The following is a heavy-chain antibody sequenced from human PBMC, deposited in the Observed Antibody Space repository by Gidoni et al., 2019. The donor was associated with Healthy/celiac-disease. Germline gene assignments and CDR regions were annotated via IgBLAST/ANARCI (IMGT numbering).Heavy chain of an antibody. CDR2: ISSSGSTI. J-gene: IGHJ6*02. CDR1: GFTFSSYE. CDR3: ARDAGYCSGGSCYSLSWDQITSKYGMDV. Sequence: GFTFSSYEMNWVRQAPGKGLEWVSYISSSGSTIYYADSVKGRFTISRDNAKNSLYLQMNSLRAEDTAVYYCARDAGYCSGGSCYSLSWDQITSKYGMDVWGQGTTVTVSS. V-gene: IGHV3-48*03. D-gene: IGHD2-15*01.